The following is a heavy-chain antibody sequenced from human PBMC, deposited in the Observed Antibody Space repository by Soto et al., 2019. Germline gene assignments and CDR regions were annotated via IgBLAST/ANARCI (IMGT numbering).Heavy chain of an antibody. D-gene: IGHD5-12*01. Sequence: QVQLVQSGAEVKKPGSSVKVSCKASGGTFSSYAISWVRQAPGQGLEWMGGIIPIFGTANYAQKFQGRVTITADESTSTAYMELSSLRSEDTAVCYCARVMSRDGYNYGHFDYWGQGTLVTVSS. CDR3: ARVMSRDGYNYGHFDY. J-gene: IGHJ4*02. CDR2: IIPIFGTA. V-gene: IGHV1-69*01. CDR1: GGTFSSYA.